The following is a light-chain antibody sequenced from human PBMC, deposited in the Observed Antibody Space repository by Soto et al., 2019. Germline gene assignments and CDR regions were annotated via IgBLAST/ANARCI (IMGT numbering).Light chain of an antibody. CDR2: DAS. J-gene: IGKJ4*01. CDR3: QQRSNWPPT. CDR1: QTVSSY. Sequence: EVVLTQSPATLSLSPGERATLSCRASQTVSSYLAWCQQKPGQAPRLLIYDASNRATGIPARFSGSGSGSDFTLTISSLEPEDFAVYYCQQRSNWPPTFGGGTTVDI. V-gene: IGKV3-11*01.